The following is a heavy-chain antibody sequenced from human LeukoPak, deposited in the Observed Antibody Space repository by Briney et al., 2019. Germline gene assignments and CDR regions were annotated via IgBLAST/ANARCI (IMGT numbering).Heavy chain of an antibody. CDR2: ISWDGGST. D-gene: IGHD3-10*01. J-gene: IGHJ3*02. CDR3: AKDIAMVREGDAFDI. Sequence: GGSLRLSCAASRFTFDDYTMHWVRQAPGKGLEWVSLISWDGGSTYYADSVKGRFTISRDNSKNSLYLQMNSLRTEDIALYYCAKDIAMVREGDAFDIWGQGTMVTVSS. CDR1: RFTFDDYT. V-gene: IGHV3-43*01.